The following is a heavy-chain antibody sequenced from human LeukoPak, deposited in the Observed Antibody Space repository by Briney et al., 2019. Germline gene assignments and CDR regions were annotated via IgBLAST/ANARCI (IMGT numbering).Heavy chain of an antibody. CDR1: GYTFTSYG. V-gene: IGHV1-18*04. D-gene: IGHD3-9*01. Sequence: GASVKVSCKASGYTFTSYGISWVRQAPGQGLEWMGWISAYNGNTNYAQKLQGRVTMTTDTSTSTAYMELRSLRSDDTAVYYCARDRYDILTVYHYFYGMDVWGKGTTVTVSS. J-gene: IGHJ6*04. CDR2: ISAYNGNT. CDR3: ARDRYDILTVYHYFYGMDV.